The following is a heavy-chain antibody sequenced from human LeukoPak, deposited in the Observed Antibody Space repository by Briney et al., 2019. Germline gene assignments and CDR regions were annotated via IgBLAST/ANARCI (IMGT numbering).Heavy chain of an antibody. CDR3: ANGHCSGGSCYSGYFDF. CDR2: ISGSGGST. Sequence: GGSLRLSCVASGFTFSRYALHWVRQAPGKGLEWVSAISGSGGSTYYTDSVKGRFTISRDNSKNTLYLQMNSLRAEDTAVYYCANGHCSGGSCYSGYFDFWGQGTLVTVSS. CDR1: GFTFSRYA. D-gene: IGHD2-15*01. V-gene: IGHV3-23*01. J-gene: IGHJ4*02.